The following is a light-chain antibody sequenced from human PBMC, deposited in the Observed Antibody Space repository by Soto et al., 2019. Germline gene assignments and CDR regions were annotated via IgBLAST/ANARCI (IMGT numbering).Light chain of an antibody. CDR3: QQYGSSPPT. CDR2: GAS. V-gene: IGKV3-20*01. J-gene: IGKJ1*01. Sequence: IVLTQSPGTLSLSPGERTTHSCRASQSISRYLAWYQQKPGQGPRLLIYGASSRATGTPDRFSGSGSGTDFTLTINRLEPEDFALYYCQQYGSSPPTFGQGTKVDIK. CDR1: QSISRY.